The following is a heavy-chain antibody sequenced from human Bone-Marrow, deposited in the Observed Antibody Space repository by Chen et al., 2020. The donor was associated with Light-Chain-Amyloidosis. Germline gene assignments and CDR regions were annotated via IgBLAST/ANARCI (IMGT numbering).Heavy chain of an antibody. CDR3: ARAYCSSTSCYLRAGYYYGMDV. J-gene: IGHJ6*02. CDR2: INSDGRST. CDR1: GFTFSSYW. Sequence: EVQLVESGGGLVQPGGSLRLSCAASGFTFSSYWMHWVRQAPGKGLVWVSRINSDGRSTSYADSVKGRFTISRDNAKNTLYLQMNSLRAEDTAVYYCARAYCSSTSCYLRAGYYYGMDVWGQGTTVTVSS. D-gene: IGHD2-2*01. V-gene: IGHV3-74*01.